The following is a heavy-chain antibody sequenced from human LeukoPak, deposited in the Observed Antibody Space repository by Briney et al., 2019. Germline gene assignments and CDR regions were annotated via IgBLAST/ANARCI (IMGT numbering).Heavy chain of an antibody. CDR1: GGSFSGYY. V-gene: IGHV4-34*01. Sequence: SETLSLTCAVYGGSFSGYYWGWIRQPPGKGLEWTGEINHSGSTNYNPSLKSRVTISVDTSKNQFSLKLSSVTAADTAVYYCARGPIWSRAQDAFDIWGQGTMVTVSS. J-gene: IGHJ3*02. CDR3: ARGPIWSRAQDAFDI. D-gene: IGHD2-8*02. CDR2: INHSGST.